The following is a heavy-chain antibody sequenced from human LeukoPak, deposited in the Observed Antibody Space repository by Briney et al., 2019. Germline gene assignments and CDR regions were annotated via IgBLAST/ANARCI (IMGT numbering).Heavy chain of an antibody. Sequence: GGSLRLSCAASGFTFSSYTMNWVRQAPGKGLEWVAVISYDGSNKYYVDSVKGRFTISRDNSKNTLYLQMNSLRADDTAVYYCAKDGYSSSWPYYCDYWGQGTLVTVSS. CDR3: AKDGYSSSWPYYCDY. J-gene: IGHJ4*02. D-gene: IGHD6-13*01. CDR2: ISYDGSNK. V-gene: IGHV3-30*18. CDR1: GFTFSSYT.